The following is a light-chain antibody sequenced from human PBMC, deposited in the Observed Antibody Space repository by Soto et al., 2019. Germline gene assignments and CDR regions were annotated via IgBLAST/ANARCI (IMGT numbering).Light chain of an antibody. CDR3: YSYTTSSTFV. CDR2: DVS. Sequence: QSALTQPASVSGSPGQSITISCTGTSSDVGGYNYVSWYQQHPAKAPKLMIYDVSNRPSGVSNRFSGSKSGNTASLTISGLQAEDEADYYCYSYTTSSTFVFGTGTKVTVL. CDR1: SSDVGGYNY. V-gene: IGLV2-14*01. J-gene: IGLJ1*01.